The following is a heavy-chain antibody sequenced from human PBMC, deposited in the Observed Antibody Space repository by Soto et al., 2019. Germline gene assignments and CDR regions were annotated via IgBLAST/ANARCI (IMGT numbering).Heavy chain of an antibody. D-gene: IGHD2-2*01. J-gene: IGHJ6*02. CDR1: GGSFSVYY. V-gene: IGHV4-34*01. Sequence: SETLSLTSAVYGGSFSVYYWSWIRQPPGTGLEWIGEINHSGSTNYNPSLKSRVTISVDTSKNQFSLKLSSVTAADTAVYYCARLQGYCITTGCYGHYAMDVWGQGTTVT. CDR2: INHSGST. CDR3: ARLQGYCITTGCYGHYAMDV.